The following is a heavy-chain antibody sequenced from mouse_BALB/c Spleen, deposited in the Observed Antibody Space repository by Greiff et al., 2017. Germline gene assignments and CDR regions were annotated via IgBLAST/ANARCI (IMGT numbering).Heavy chain of an antibody. CDR1: GFTFSSYA. CDR2: ISSGGSYT. J-gene: IGHJ4*01. D-gene: IGHD2-14*01. CDR3: ARQVRHAMDY. V-gene: IGHV5-9-3*01. Sequence: EVKVVESGGGLVKPGGSLKLSCAASGFTFSSYAMSWVRQTPEKRLEWVATISSGGSYTYYPDSVKGRFTISRDNAKNTLYLQMSSLRSEDTAMYYCARQVRHAMDYWGQGTSVTVSS.